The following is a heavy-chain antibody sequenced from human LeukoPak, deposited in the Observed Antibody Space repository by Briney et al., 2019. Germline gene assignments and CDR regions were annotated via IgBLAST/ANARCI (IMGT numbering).Heavy chain of an antibody. CDR3: AKDTSERGDYYFDY. J-gene: IGHJ4*02. CDR2: ISGSGGST. V-gene: IGHV3-23*01. CDR1: GFTFSTYA. Sequence: TGGSLRLSCTASGFTFSTYAMSWVRQAPGKGLEWVPAISGSGGSTYYADSVKGRFTISRDNSKNTLYLQMNSLRAEDTAVYHCAKDTSERGDYYFDYWGQGTLVTVSS. D-gene: IGHD3-16*01.